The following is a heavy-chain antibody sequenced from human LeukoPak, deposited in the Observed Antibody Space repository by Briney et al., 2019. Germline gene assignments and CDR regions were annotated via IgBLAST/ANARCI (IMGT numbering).Heavy chain of an antibody. CDR3: ARGRTTYSGYVDWFDP. CDR2: IYYSGST. Sequence: SETLSLTCTVSGGSISSYYWSWIRQPPGKGLERIGYIYYSGSTNHNPSLKSRVTISVDTSKNQFSLKLSSVTAADTAVYYSARGRTTYSGYVDWFDPWGQGTLVTVSS. CDR1: GGSISSYY. D-gene: IGHD5-12*01. V-gene: IGHV4-59*01. J-gene: IGHJ5*02.